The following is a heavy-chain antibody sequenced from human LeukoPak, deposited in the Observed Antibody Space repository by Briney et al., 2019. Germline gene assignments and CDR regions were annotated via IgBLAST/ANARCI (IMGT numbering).Heavy chain of an antibody. Sequence: PGGSLRLSCAASGFTFSSYGMHWVRQAPGKGLEWVAVIWYDGSNKYYADSVKGRFTISRDNSKNTLYLQMNSLRAEDTAVYYCARDGAIVATTYYFGYWGQGTLVTVSS. V-gene: IGHV3-33*01. CDR1: GFTFSSYG. J-gene: IGHJ4*02. CDR2: IWYDGSNK. CDR3: ARDGAIVATTYYFGY. D-gene: IGHD5-12*01.